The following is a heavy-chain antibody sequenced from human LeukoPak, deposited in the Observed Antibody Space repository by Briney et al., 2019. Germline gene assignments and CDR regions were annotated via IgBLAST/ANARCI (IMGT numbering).Heavy chain of an antibody. CDR3: ARHEYSGTYYGLSWFDP. CDR2: IYYNEYT. J-gene: IGHJ5*02. D-gene: IGHD1-26*01. CDR1: RGSVSSSSYY. V-gene: IGHV4-39*01. Sequence: SETLSLTCTVSRGSVSSSSYYWGWIRQTPGKGLEWMGSIYYNEYTYYNPSLKSRVTISVDTSKNQFSLKLSSVTAADTAVYYCARHEYSGTYYGLSWFDPWGPGTLVTVSS.